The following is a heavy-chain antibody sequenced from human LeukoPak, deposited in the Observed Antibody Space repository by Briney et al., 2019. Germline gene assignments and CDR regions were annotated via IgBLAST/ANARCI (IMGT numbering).Heavy chain of an antibody. CDR2: MSPNSGNT. V-gene: IGHV1-8*03. D-gene: IGHD2-15*01. Sequence: ASVKVSCKASGYTFTSYDINWVRQATGQGLEWMGWMSPNSGNTGYAQKFQGRVTITRNTSISTAYMELSSLRSEDTAVYYCARVYPCSGGSCYSDGPDYWGQGTLVTVSS. CDR3: ARVYPCSGGSCYSDGPDY. J-gene: IGHJ4*02. CDR1: GYTFTSYD.